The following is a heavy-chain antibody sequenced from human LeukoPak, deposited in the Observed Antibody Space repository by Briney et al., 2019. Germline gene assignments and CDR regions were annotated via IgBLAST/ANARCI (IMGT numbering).Heavy chain of an antibody. CDR1: GGSISSYY. J-gene: IGHJ6*02. CDR3: ARFVVPAASYYYYGMDV. Sequence: PSETLSLTCTVSGGSISSYYWSWIRQPPGKGLEWIGYTHYSGSTNYNPSLKSRVTISVDTSKNQFSLKLSSVTAADTAVYYCARFVVPAASYYYYGMDVWSQGTTVTVSS. CDR2: THYSGST. V-gene: IGHV4-59*01. D-gene: IGHD2-2*01.